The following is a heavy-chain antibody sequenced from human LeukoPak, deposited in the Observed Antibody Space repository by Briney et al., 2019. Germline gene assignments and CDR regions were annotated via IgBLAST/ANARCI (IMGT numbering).Heavy chain of an antibody. V-gene: IGHV1-2*02. CDR2: INPNSGGT. CDR3: ARGDIAATIEFDY. Sequence: GASVKVSCKASGYTFTGYYMHWVRQAPGQGLEWMGWINPNSGGTNYAQKFQGRVTMTRDTSISTAYMELSRLRSDDTAVYYCARGDIAATIEFDYWGQGTLVTVSS. J-gene: IGHJ4*02. D-gene: IGHD5-12*01. CDR1: GYTFTGYY.